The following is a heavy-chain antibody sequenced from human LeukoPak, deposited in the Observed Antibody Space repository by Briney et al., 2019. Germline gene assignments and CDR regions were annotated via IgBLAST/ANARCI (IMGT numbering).Heavy chain of an antibody. Sequence: SETLSLTCAVYGGSFSGYYWSWIRQPPGKGLEWIGEINHSGSTNYNPSLKSRVTISVDTSKKQFSLTLSSVTAADTAVYYCARTLYYDDSSGYCDYGGQGTLVTVSA. CDR1: GGSFSGYY. J-gene: IGHJ4*02. CDR2: INHSGST. V-gene: IGHV4-34*01. D-gene: IGHD3-22*01. CDR3: ARTLYYDDSSGYCDY.